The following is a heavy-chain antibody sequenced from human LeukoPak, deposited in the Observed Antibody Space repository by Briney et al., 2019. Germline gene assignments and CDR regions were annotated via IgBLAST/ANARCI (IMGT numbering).Heavy chain of an antibody. V-gene: IGHV1-8*01. CDR3: TRAFSSGYDSYDAFDL. CDR2: MNPNSGNT. J-gene: IGHJ3*01. D-gene: IGHD5-12*01. CDR1: GNTFTSYD. Sequence: ASVKVSCKASGNTFTSYDINWVRQATGQGLEWMXXMNPNSGNTGYAHKFQGRATMTRNTSITTAYLELNSLRADDTAVYFCTRAFSSGYDSYDAFDLWGQGTMLTVSS.